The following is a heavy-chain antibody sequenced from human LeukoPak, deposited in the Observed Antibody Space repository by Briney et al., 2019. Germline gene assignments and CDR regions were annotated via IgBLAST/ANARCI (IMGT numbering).Heavy chain of an antibody. V-gene: IGHV3-23*01. D-gene: IGHD6-13*01. J-gene: IGHJ4*02. CDR2: ISGSGGST. CDR3: AKVPVYSSSWYYFDY. Sequence: GGSLRLSCAASGFTFSSYAMSWVRQAPGTGLEWVSAISGSGGSTYYADSVKGRFTISRDNSKNTLYLQMNSLRAEDTAVYYCAKVPVYSSSWYYFDYWGQGTLVTVSS. CDR1: GFTFSSYA.